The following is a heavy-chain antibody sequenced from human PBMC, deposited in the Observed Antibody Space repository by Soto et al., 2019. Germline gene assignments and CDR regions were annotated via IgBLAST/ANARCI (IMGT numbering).Heavy chain of an antibody. Sequence: GGSLRLSCAASGFTFISYSMNWVRQAPGKGLEWVSSISSSSSYIYYADSVKGRFTISRDNAKNSLYLQMNSLRAEDTAVYYCARGPSEKYSGSYFYYYYGMDVWGQGTTVTVSS. CDR2: ISSSSSYI. CDR3: ARGPSEKYSGSYFYYYYGMDV. J-gene: IGHJ6*02. CDR1: GFTFISYS. D-gene: IGHD1-26*01. V-gene: IGHV3-21*01.